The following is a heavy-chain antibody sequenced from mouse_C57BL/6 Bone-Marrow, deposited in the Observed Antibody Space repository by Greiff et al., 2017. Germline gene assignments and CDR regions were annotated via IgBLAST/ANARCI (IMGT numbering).Heavy chain of an antibody. V-gene: IGHV14-4*01. CDR2: IDPENGDT. CDR3: TTGSYDRFAY. D-gene: IGHD1-1*02. J-gene: IGHJ3*01. CDR1: GFNIKDDY. Sequence: VQLKQSGAELVRPGASVKLSCTASGFNIKDDYMHWVKQRPEQGLEWIGWIDPENGDTEYASKFQGKATITADTSSNTAYLQLSSLTSEDTAVYYCTTGSYDRFAYWGQGTLVTVSA.